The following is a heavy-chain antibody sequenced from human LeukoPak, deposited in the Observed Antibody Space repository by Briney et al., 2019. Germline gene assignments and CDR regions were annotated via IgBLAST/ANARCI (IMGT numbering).Heavy chain of an antibody. CDR1: GLIFDDNA. V-gene: IGHV3-43D*04. CDR2: ISWDGDST. CDR3: ASQKSGDPLFDH. D-gene: IGHD2-21*02. J-gene: IGHJ4*02. Sequence: PGGSLRLSCAASGLIFDDNAMNWVRQAPGKGLELVSLISWDGDSTYYADSVKGRFTISRDNSKKSLYLQMNSLRAEDSALYYCASQKSGDPLFDHWGQGTLVTVSS.